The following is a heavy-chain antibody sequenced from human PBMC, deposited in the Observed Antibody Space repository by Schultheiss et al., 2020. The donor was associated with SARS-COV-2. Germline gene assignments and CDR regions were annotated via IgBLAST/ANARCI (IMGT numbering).Heavy chain of an antibody. Sequence: GGSLRLSCAASGFIFNAYGMHWVRQAPGKGLEWVAVISYDGSNKYYADSVKGRFTISRDNAKNTLYLQMNSLRAEDTAVYYCARDRDGYNPSSGMDVWGQGTTVTVSS. CDR1: GFIFNAYG. CDR2: ISYDGSNK. D-gene: IGHD5-24*01. J-gene: IGHJ6*02. V-gene: IGHV3-30*03. CDR3: ARDRDGYNPSSGMDV.